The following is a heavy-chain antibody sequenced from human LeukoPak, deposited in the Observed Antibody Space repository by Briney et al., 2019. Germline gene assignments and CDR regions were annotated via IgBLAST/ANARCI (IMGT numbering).Heavy chain of an antibody. J-gene: IGHJ4*02. V-gene: IGHV4-4*07. CDR3: ARDPGE. D-gene: IGHD7-27*01. CDR2: IYNSGNT. Sequence: SETLSLTCTVSGGSITSYYWSWIRQPAGKGLEWIGRIYNSGNTNYNSSLKSRVTMSVDTSKNQFSLKLTSVTAADTAVHYCARDPGEWGQGTLVTVSS. CDR1: GGSITSYY.